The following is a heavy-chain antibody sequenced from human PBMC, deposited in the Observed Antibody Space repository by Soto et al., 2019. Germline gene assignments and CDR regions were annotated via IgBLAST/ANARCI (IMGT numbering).Heavy chain of an antibody. J-gene: IGHJ4*02. CDR2: ISYDGSKK. Sequence: PGGSLRLSCAASGFTLSSYAMHWVRQAPGKGLECVAVISYDGSKKYYADSVKGRFTISRDNSKSTLYLQMSTLRAEDTAVYYCARDPYSSGWLDYWGQGT. CDR3: ARDPYSSGWLDY. V-gene: IGHV3-30-3*01. D-gene: IGHD6-19*01. CDR1: GFTLSSYA.